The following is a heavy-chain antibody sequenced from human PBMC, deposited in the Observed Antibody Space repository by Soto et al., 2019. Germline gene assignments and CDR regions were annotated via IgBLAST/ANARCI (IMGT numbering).Heavy chain of an antibody. CDR1: GFTFSSYA. Sequence: GGSLRLSCAASGFTFSSYAMSWVRQAPGKGLEWVSAISGSGGSTYYADSVKGRFTISRDNSKNTLYLQMNSLRAEDTAVYYCARDDPKGYNYSVAFFDDWGQGTPVTVSS. CDR2: ISGSGGST. V-gene: IGHV3-23*01. CDR3: ARDDPKGYNYSVAFFDD. D-gene: IGHD5-18*01. J-gene: IGHJ4*02.